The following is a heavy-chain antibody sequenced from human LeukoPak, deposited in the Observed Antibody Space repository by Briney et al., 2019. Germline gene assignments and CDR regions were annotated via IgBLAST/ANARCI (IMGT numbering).Heavy chain of an antibody. V-gene: IGHV3-23*01. CDR2: ISGSGDFA. J-gene: IGHJ3*02. Sequence: GGSLRLSCAASGFTFSSYAMSWVRQAPGKGLEWVSAISGSGDFAYYADSVKGRFTISRDNSKNTLYLQMNSLRAEDTAVYYCAKEHSSGWSHNAFDIWGQGTMVTVSS. D-gene: IGHD6-19*01. CDR3: AKEHSSGWSHNAFDI. CDR1: GFTFSSYA.